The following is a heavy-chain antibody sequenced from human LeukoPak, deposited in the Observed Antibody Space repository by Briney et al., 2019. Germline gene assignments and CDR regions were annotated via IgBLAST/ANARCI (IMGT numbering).Heavy chain of an antibody. CDR3: ARVTAYSIALNY. D-gene: IGHD4-11*01. CDR1: GGSISSSSYY. J-gene: IGHJ4*02. CDR2: IYYSGST. Sequence: PSETLSLTCTVSGGSISSSSYYWGWIRQPPGKGLEWIGSIYYSGSTYYNPSLKGRVTISVDTSKNQFSLKLSSVTAADTAVYYCARVTAYSIALNYWGQGTLVTVSS. V-gene: IGHV4-39*01.